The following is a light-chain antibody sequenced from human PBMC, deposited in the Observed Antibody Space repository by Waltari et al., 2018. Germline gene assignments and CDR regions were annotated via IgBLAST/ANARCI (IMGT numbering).Light chain of an antibody. CDR3: QQRTDWRSVT. J-gene: IGKJ4*01. CDR2: DAS. CDR1: QSISSY. V-gene: IGKV3-11*01. Sequence: EIVLTQSPATLSLSPGESATLPCRASQSISSYLAWYQQQLGQAPRLLIYDASNRANGIAARLSGSGSGTDFTLTISSIEPEDFAVYYCQQRTDWRSVTFGGGTKVEIK.